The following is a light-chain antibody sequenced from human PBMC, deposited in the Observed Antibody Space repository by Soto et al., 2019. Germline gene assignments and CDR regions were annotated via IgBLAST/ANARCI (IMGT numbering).Light chain of an antibody. Sequence: QSVLTQPPSVSTAPGHNVTISCSGSSSNIENNYVSWYQHLPGTAPKLLIYDNNERPSGIPDRFSGSKSGTSATLGITGLQTGDEADYYCATWDSSLSGGVFGTGTKVT. V-gene: IGLV1-51*01. J-gene: IGLJ1*01. CDR2: DNN. CDR1: SSNIENNY. CDR3: ATWDSSLSGGV.